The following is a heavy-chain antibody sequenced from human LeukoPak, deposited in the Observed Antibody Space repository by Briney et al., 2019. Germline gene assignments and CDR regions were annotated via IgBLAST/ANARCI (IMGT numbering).Heavy chain of an antibody. CDR2: IKSKTDGGTT. D-gene: IGHD3-3*01. J-gene: IGHJ4*02. V-gene: IGHV3-15*01. Sequence: GSLRLSCAASGFTFSNAWMSWVRQAPGKGLEWVGRIKSKTDGGTTDYAAPVKGRFTISRDDSKNPLYLQMNSLKTEDTAVYYCTTTSFYDFWSGYLLPVLGFDYWGQGTLVTVSS. CDR1: GFTFSNAW. CDR3: TTTSFYDFWSGYLLPVLGFDY.